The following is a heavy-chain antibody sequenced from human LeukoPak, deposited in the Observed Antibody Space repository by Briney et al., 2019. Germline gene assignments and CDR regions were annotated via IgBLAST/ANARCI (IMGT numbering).Heavy chain of an antibody. V-gene: IGHV1-69*13. CDR2: IIPIFGTA. J-gene: IGHJ4*02. CDR3: ARLTTIFGVVRSLSY. Sequence: SVKVSCKASGGTFSSYAISWVRQAPGQGLEWMGGIIPIFGTANYAQKFQGRVTITADESTSTAYMELSSLRSEDTAVYYCARLTTIFGVVRSLSYWGQGTLVTVSS. D-gene: IGHD3-3*01. CDR1: GGTFSSYA.